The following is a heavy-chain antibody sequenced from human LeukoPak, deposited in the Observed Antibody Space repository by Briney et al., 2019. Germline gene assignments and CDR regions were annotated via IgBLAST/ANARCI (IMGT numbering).Heavy chain of an antibody. D-gene: IGHD1-26*01. Sequence: GRSLRLSCAASGFTFSSYAMHWVRQAPGKGLEWVSSISSSSSYIYYADSVKGRFTISRDNSKNTLYLQMNSLRAEDTAVYYCAGVGATGAFDYWGQGTLVTVSS. V-gene: IGHV3-21*01. J-gene: IGHJ4*02. CDR2: ISSSSSYI. CDR3: AGVGATGAFDY. CDR1: GFTFSSYA.